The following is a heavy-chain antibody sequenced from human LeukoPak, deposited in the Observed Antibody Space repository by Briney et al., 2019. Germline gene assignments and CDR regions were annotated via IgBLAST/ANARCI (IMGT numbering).Heavy chain of an antibody. J-gene: IGHJ4*02. CDR3: VRDASWGGDYSYYFDY. CDR1: GGSISGYY. D-gene: IGHD4-17*01. Sequence: SGTLCLTCAVSGGSISGYYWSWIRQPAGKGLEWIWRIYTSGSTNYNPSLKSRVTMSVDTSKNQFSLKLSSVSAADTAVYYCVRDASWGGDYSYYFDYWGQGTLVTVSS. CDR2: IYTSGST. V-gene: IGHV4-4*07.